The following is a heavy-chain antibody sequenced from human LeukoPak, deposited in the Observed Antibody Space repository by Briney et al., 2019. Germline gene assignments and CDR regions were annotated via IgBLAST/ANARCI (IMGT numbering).Heavy chain of an antibody. CDR2: ISTSGST. CDR1: GGSISNYY. J-gene: IGHJ5*02. CDR3: ARGGMTASNWFDP. D-gene: IGHD2-21*02. V-gene: IGHV4-4*07. Sequence: SETLSLTCTVSGGSISNYYWSWIRLPAGKGLEWIGHISTSGSTNYNPSLKSRVTMSVDTSKDHFSLKLSSVTAADTAVYYCARGGMTASNWFDPWGQGTLVTVSS.